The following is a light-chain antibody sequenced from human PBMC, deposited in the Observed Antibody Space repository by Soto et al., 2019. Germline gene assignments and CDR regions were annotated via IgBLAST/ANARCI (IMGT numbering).Light chain of an antibody. CDR3: MQALQTPYT. CDR1: QRLLHSNGNTF. CDR2: LGS. J-gene: IGKJ2*01. Sequence: EIVMTQSPPSLTVTPGEPASISCRSSQRLLHSNGNTFLDWYVQKPGQSPQLLIYLGSNRASGVPDRVSGSEAGTDSTLKISRVEAEDVGVYYCMQALQTPYTFGQGTKLEIK. V-gene: IGKV2-28*01.